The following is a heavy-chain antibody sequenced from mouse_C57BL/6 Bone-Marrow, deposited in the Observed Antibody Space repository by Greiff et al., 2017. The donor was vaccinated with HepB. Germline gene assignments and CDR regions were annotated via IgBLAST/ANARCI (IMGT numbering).Heavy chain of an antibody. V-gene: IGHV14-2*01. D-gene: IGHD1-1*01. J-gene: IGHJ2*01. CDR2: SDPEDGET. CDR3: ALDYGRSFFDY. Sequence: EVLLQQSGAELVKPGASVKLSCTASGLNINDYYLHWVQQRTGQGLEWIGRSDPEDGETKYAPKFQGKATITADTSANTAYLQLSSLTSEDTAVYYCALDYGRSFFDYWGQGTTLTVSS. CDR1: GLNINDYY.